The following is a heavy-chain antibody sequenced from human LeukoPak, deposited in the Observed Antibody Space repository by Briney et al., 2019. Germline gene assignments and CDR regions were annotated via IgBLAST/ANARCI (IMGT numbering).Heavy chain of an antibody. J-gene: IGHJ6*03. V-gene: IGHV4-38-2*01. D-gene: IGHD2-2*01. CDR2: LYHPDST. Sequence: PSETMSLTCGVSGYPINNAYYWVWIRQPPGKGLEWIGSLYHPDSTYYNPSLKSRVTMSVDTSRNQFSLRLIFVTAADTAVYYCARQYDSYFYYYLDLWGTGTTVTVSS. CDR1: GYPINNAYY. CDR3: ARQYDSYFYYYLDL.